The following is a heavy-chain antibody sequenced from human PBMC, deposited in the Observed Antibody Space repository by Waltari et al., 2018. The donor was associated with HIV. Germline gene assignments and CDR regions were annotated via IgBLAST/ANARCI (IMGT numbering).Heavy chain of an antibody. CDR1: GGSIRSYY. V-gene: IGHV4-59*01. Sequence: QVQLQESGPGLVKPSETLSLTCTASGGSIRSYYWSWLRQPPGKGLAWIGYIYYSGSTNYNPSLKSRVTISVDTSKNQFSLKLSSVTAADTAVYYCAGFYCSSTSCYDYPITYYFDYWGQGTLVTVSS. CDR3: AGFYCSSTSCYDYPITYYFDY. D-gene: IGHD2-2*01. J-gene: IGHJ4*02. CDR2: IYYSGST.